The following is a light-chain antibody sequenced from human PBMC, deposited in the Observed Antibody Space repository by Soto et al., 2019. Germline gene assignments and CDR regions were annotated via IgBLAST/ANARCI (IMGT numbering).Light chain of an antibody. V-gene: IGKV1-39*01. Sequence: DIQMTQSPSSLSASVGDRVTITCRASQSISGYINWYQQKPGKAPKLLIYAAASLQGGVPSRFSGSGSGTDFTLTISSLQPEDFATYYCQQSYSTPRYTFGQGTKLEIK. CDR3: QQSYSTPRYT. CDR2: AAA. CDR1: QSISGY. J-gene: IGKJ2*01.